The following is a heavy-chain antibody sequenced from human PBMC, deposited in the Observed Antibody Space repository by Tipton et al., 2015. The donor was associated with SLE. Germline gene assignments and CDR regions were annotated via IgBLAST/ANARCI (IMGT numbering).Heavy chain of an antibody. Sequence: GSLRLSCAASGFTFSSYTMNWVRQDPGKGLEWVSTISDNVAVTHYPDSVKGRFTISRDNSKNTLYLQMSSLRVEDTAIYYCATWLVNHFDYWGQGTLVTVSS. J-gene: IGHJ4*02. CDR3: ATWLVNHFDY. V-gene: IGHV3-23*01. CDR1: GFTFSSYT. D-gene: IGHD3-9*01. CDR2: ISDNVAVT.